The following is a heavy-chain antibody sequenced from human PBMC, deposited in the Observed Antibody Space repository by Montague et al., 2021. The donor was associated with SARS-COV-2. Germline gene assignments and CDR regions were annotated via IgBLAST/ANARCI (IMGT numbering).Heavy chain of an antibody. J-gene: IGHJ6*03. CDR3: ARLRDGVVPSPILGVGPYYSYYYMDV. V-gene: IGHV4-34*01. CDR2: INHGGST. CDR1: GTSFSGYY. Sequence: SETLSLTCAVNGTSFSGYYWNWIRQPPGKGLEWIGEINHGGSTKYSPSLKSRLTISAATSKNQFSLKLTSVAAADTAVYYCARLRDGVVPSPILGVGPYYSYYYMDVWGRGTTVTGSS. D-gene: IGHD2-15*01.